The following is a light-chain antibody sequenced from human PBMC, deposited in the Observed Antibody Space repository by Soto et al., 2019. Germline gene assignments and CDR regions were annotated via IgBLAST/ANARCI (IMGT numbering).Light chain of an antibody. CDR2: GAS. V-gene: IGKV3D-20*02. J-gene: IGKJ4*01. CDR1: QSVSSSY. Sequence: EIVMTHSPGTLSVSPGEMATLFCRASQSVSSSYLAWYQQKPGQAPRLLIYGASSRAIGIPARFSGGGSGTDFTLTISSLEPEDFALYYCQHRGNWPLTFGGGTKVDIK. CDR3: QHRGNWPLT.